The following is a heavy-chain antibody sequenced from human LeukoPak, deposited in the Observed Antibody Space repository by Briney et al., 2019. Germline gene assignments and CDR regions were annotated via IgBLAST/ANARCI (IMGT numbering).Heavy chain of an antibody. Sequence: PSETLSLTCTVSGGSISSSSYYWNWIRQPPGKGLEWLGFAHYSGNTNYNPSLQSRVTISIDTSKSQFSLKLSSVTAADTAVYYGAGYDVGSNWAQSFDIWGQGTMVTVSS. CDR2: AHYSGNT. V-gene: IGHV4-61*01. CDR3: AGYDVGSNWAQSFDI. D-gene: IGHD6-13*01. CDR1: GGSISSSSYY. J-gene: IGHJ3*02.